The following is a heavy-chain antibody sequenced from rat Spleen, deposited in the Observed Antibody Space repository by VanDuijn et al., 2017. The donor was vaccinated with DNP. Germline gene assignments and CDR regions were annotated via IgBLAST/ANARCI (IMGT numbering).Heavy chain of an antibody. CDR1: GFIFSNYW. CDR3: ATSRDGFAY. J-gene: IGHJ3*01. CDR2: IIYDGSST. Sequence: EVQLVESGGGLVQPGRSLKLSCVASGFIFSNYWMTWIRQAPGKGLEWVATIIYDGSSTYYRDSVKGRFTISRDNTKSTLYLQMDSLRSEDTATYYCATSRDGFAYWGQGTLVTVSS. V-gene: IGHV5-29*01.